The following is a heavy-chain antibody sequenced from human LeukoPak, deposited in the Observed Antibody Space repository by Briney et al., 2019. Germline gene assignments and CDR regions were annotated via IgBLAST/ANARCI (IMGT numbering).Heavy chain of an antibody. Sequence: GGFLRLSCASSVSTVSSNYMSWVRQPAGKGLEWVAVIWYDGSNKYYADAVKGLFTISRNNSNNTLYLKINSLRAENTAVYYCARAEYYYGSESFEVGTYWGQGTLVTVSS. J-gene: IGHJ4*02. CDR2: IWYDGSNK. CDR3: ARAEYYYGSESFEVGTY. D-gene: IGHD3-10*01. V-gene: IGHV3-33*08. CDR1: VSTVSSNY.